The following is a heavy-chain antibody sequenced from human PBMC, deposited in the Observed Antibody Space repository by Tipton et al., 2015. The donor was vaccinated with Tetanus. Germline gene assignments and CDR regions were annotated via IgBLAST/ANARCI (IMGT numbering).Heavy chain of an antibody. V-gene: IGHV3-30*18. J-gene: IGHJ4*02. Sequence: SLILSCAASGFTFSSYGMHWVCQAPGKGLEWVAVISYDGSNKYYADSVKGRFTISRDNSKNTLYLQMNSLRAEDTAVYYCAKDPLEWELLGYFDYWGQGTLVTVSS. D-gene: IGHD1-26*01. CDR3: AKDPLEWELLGYFDY. CDR1: GFTFSSYG. CDR2: ISYDGSNK.